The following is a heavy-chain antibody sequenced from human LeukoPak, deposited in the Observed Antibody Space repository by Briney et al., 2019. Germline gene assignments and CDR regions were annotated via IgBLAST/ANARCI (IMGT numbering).Heavy chain of an antibody. J-gene: IGHJ4*02. V-gene: IGHV4-34*01. CDR1: GGSFSGYY. Sequence: SETLSLTCAVYGGSFSGYYWSWIRQPPGKGVEWIGEINHSGSTNYNPSLKSRVTISVDTSKNQSALKLRSVTAADKAVYYCAMELPVAYFDSWGQGTLVTVSS. D-gene: IGHD1-7*01. CDR2: INHSGST. CDR3: AMELPVAYFDS.